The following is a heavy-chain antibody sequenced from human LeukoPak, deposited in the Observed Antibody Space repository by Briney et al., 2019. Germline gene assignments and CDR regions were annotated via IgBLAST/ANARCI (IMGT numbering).Heavy chain of an antibody. CDR1: GFTFSGFA. Sequence: GGSLRLSCAASGFTFSGFAMSWVCRTPGKGLEWVSGISVSGDNTLYADSVKGRLTISRDNSKNTQYLEMNSLRAEDTAIYYCAKMKGHPLPKYYMDVWGQGTTVTVSS. D-gene: IGHD1-26*01. J-gene: IGHJ6*01. CDR2: ISVSGDNT. V-gene: IGHV3-23*01. CDR3: AKMKGHPLPKYYMDV.